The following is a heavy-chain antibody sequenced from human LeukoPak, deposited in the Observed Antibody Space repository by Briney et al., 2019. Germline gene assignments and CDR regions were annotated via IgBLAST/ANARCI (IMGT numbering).Heavy chain of an antibody. CDR1: GYTLTELS. D-gene: IGHD2-2*01. CDR2: ISGNNDNP. V-gene: IGHV1-18*01. Sequence: ASVKVSCKVSGYTLTELSMHWVRQAPGKGLEWMGWISGNNDNPNYGQKFQGRLTVTTDSSTSTAYMELRNLRSDDTAVYYCARDGTSTDDYWGQGTLVTVSS. CDR3: ARDGTSTDDY. J-gene: IGHJ4*02.